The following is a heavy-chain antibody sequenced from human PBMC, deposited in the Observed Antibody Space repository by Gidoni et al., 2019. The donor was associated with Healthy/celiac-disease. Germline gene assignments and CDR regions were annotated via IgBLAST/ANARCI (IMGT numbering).Heavy chain of an antibody. Sequence: EVQLVESGGGLVQPGGSLRLSCAASGFTFSSYEMNWVRQAPGKGLELVSYISRSGSTIYYADLVKGRFTISRDNAKNSLYLQMNSLRAEDTAVYYCARADIVVEKGEYYYYYYGMDVWGQGTTVTVSS. J-gene: IGHJ6*02. CDR1: GFTFSSYE. CDR2: ISRSGSTI. CDR3: ARADIVVEKGEYYYYYYGMDV. V-gene: IGHV3-48*03. D-gene: IGHD2-2*01.